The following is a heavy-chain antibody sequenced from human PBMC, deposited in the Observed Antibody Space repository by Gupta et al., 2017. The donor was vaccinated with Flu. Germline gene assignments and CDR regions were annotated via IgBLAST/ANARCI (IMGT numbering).Heavy chain of an antibody. V-gene: IGHV3-23*04. CDR3: AKTRSTVGTTILFDY. CDR2: LSASGVST. Sequence: EVKLVGSGGGLVQPGGSRRLSCEASGFSFKNFGMGWVRQSPGKGLEWVSSLSASGVSTYHADAVKGRFAISRDNSKNMLYLQMNSLRVDDTATYYCAKTRSTVGTTILFDYWGQGILVIVSS. CDR1: GFSFKNFG. D-gene: IGHD2-21*02. J-gene: IGHJ4*02.